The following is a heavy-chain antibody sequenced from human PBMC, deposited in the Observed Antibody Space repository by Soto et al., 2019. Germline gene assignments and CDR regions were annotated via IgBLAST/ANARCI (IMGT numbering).Heavy chain of an antibody. CDR3: TGEVASGY. D-gene: IGHD2-8*02. CDR1: GFTVSTYG. J-gene: IGHJ4*02. CDR2: ISRDGGTK. Sequence: VQLVESGGGVVQPGRSLRLSCAVSGFTVSTYGMHWVRQAPGKGLEWVAVISRDGGTKYYADFVKGRFTISRDNSRNTLFLEMNSLRGDDMSVYYCTGEVASGYWGQGTLVTVSS. V-gene: IGHV3-30*03.